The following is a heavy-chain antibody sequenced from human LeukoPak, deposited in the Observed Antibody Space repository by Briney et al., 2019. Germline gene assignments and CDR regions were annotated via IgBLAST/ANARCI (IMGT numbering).Heavy chain of an antibody. Sequence: GGSLRLSCAASGFTFSSYWMSWVRQAPGKGLEWVAVISYDGSNKYYADSVKGRFTISRDNSKNTLYLQMNSLRAEDTAVYYCAKQRGYSYEIDYWGQGTLVTVSS. CDR1: GFTFSSYW. J-gene: IGHJ4*02. CDR2: ISYDGSNK. D-gene: IGHD5-18*01. CDR3: AKQRGYSYEIDY. V-gene: IGHV3-30*18.